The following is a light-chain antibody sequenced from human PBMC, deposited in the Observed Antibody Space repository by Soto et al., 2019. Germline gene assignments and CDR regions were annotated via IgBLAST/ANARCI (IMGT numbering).Light chain of an antibody. CDR1: NSNIGAGYD. CDR3: QSYDSGLFGLI. CDR2: GNS. V-gene: IGLV1-40*01. Sequence: QSALTQPPSVSGAPGQRVTIACTGSNSNIGAGYDVHWYRHFPGAAPKLLLSGNSHRPSGVPDRFSGSESGTSASLAITGLQAEDEADYYCQSYDSGLFGLIFGEGTKLTVL. J-gene: IGLJ2*01.